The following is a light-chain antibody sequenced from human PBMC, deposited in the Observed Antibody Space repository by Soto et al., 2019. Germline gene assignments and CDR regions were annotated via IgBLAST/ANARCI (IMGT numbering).Light chain of an antibody. CDR3: QQHTT. CDR1: QGISSW. Sequence: SQMTQSPSALSASVGDRVTITCRGSQGISSWLAWYQQKPGKAPRLLIYKASSLASGVPSRFSGSGSGTEFTLTISSLQPEDVATYHCQQHTTFGQGTKVDIK. J-gene: IGKJ1*01. V-gene: IGKV1-5*03. CDR2: KAS.